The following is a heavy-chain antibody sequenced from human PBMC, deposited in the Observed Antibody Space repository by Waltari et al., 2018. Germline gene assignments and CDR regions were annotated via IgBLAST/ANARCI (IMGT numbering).Heavy chain of an antibody. Sequence: QVQLQESGPGLVKPSQPLSLTCTVSGGSISSLGSYWSWIRQHPGKGLEWIGYIYYSGSTYYNPSLKSRVTISVDTSKNQFSLKLSSVTAADTAVYYCARWDSSGWGGFDYWGQGTLVTVSS. CDR3: ARWDSSGWGGFDY. CDR2: IYYSGST. J-gene: IGHJ4*02. CDR1: GGSISSLGSY. D-gene: IGHD6-19*01. V-gene: IGHV4-31*03.